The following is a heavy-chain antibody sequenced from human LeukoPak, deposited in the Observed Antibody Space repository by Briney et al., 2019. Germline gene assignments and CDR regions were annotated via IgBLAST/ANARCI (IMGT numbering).Heavy chain of an antibody. CDR2: IIPILGIA. CDR1: GGTFSSYA. CDR3: ARDVGYCSSTSCYRYYYYGMDV. Sequence: SVKVSCKASGGTFSSYAISWVRQAPGQGLEWMGRIIPILGIANYAQKFQGRVTITADKSTSTAYMELSSLRSEDTAVYYCARDVGYCSSTSCYRYYYYGMDVWGQGTTVTVSS. D-gene: IGHD2-2*01. V-gene: IGHV1-69*04. J-gene: IGHJ6*02.